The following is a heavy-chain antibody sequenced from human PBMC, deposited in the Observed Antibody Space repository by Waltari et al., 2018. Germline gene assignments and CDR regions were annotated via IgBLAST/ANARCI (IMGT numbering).Heavy chain of an antibody. J-gene: IGHJ4*02. CDR3: ARGGVD. Sequence: EVQLVESGGGLFQPGVSLGPPRAASGLTVTGNYMGWVRQAPGKGLEWVAVIYSGGSTYYADSVKGRFTISRDNSKNTLYLQMNSLRAEDTAVYYCARGGVDWGQGTLVTVSS. CDR2: IYSGGST. CDR1: GLTVTGNY. V-gene: IGHV3-53*01. D-gene: IGHD1-26*01.